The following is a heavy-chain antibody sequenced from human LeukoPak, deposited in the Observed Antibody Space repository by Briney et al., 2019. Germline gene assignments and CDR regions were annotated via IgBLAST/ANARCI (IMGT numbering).Heavy chain of an antibody. Sequence: PSQTLSLTCTVSGGSISSGGYYWSWIRQHPGKGLERIGYIYYSGSTYYNPSLKSRVTISVDTSKNQFSLKLSSVTAADTAVYYCARAQYTAMVTGWFDPWGQGTLVTVSS. CDR3: ARAQYTAMVTGWFDP. J-gene: IGHJ5*02. D-gene: IGHD5-18*01. V-gene: IGHV4-31*03. CDR1: GGSISSGGYY. CDR2: IYYSGST.